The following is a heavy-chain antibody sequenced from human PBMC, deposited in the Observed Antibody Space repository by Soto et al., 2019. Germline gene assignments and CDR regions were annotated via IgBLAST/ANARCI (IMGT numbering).Heavy chain of an antibody. CDR1: GGSIGTYY. Sequence: SETLSLTCPVSGGSIGTYYWSWIRQPPGKGLEWIGYIYYSGSTEYNPSLKSRVTISVDTSKNQFSLKLSSVTAADTAVYYCARAYCSGGSCYAWSNWFDPWGQGTLVTVSS. D-gene: IGHD2-15*01. CDR2: IYYSGST. V-gene: IGHV4-59*01. J-gene: IGHJ5*02. CDR3: ARAYCSGGSCYAWSNWFDP.